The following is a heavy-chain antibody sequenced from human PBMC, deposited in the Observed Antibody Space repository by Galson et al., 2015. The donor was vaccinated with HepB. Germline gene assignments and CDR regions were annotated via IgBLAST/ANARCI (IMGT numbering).Heavy chain of an antibody. CDR3: ARVSGPGAAGFDP. J-gene: IGHJ5*02. D-gene: IGHD6-13*01. CDR1: GFTFSSHA. V-gene: IGHV3-21*05. Sequence: SLRLSCAASGFTFSSHAMNWVRQAPGKGLEWIAYIDIWGRYMHYADSVKGRFTISRDNPKSALFLQMNTLRNEDTAMYYCARVSGPGAAGFDPWGQGTLVTVSS. CDR2: IDIWGRYM.